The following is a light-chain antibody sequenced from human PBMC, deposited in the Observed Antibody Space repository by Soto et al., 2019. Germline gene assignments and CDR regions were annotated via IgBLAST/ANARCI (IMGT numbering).Light chain of an antibody. CDR2: GAS. CDR1: QSVSRY. Sequence: ETVLTQSPATLSLSPVERAPLSCRASQSVSRYLAWYQQKPGQAPRLLIYGASNRATGIPERFSGSGSGTDLTLTISSLEPEDFAVYYCQKYGTSPITCGQGTRLEIK. J-gene: IGKJ5*01. CDR3: QKYGTSPIT. V-gene: IGKV3-20*01.